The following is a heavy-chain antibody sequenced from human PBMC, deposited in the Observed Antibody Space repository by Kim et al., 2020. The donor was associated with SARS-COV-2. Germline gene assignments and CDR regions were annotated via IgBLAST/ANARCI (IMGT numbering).Heavy chain of an antibody. J-gene: IGHJ4*02. CDR1: GGSISSSTHY. V-gene: IGHV4-39*01. CDR3: ARHLPYLLSRSENFDY. D-gene: IGHD6-13*01. CDR2: IFYSGSA. Sequence: SETLSLTCSVSGGSISSSTHYWGWIRQSPEKGLEWIGSIFYSGSAYYSPSLKSRVTISVDTSKNQFSLKLSSVTAADTAVYYCARHLPYLLSRSENFDYWGQGTLVTVSS.